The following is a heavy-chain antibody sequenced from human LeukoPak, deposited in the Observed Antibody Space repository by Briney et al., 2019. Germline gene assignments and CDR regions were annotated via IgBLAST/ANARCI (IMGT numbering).Heavy chain of an antibody. Sequence: GESLRLSCAASGFTFSSYWMHWVRQAPGKGLVWVTRINSDGSSTSYADSVKGRFTISRDNAKNTLYLQMNSLRAEDTAVYYCAREYIVVVPAALPNNWFDPWGQGTLVTVSS. D-gene: IGHD2-2*01. V-gene: IGHV3-74*01. CDR3: AREYIVVVPAALPNNWFDP. CDR1: GFTFSSYW. CDR2: INSDGSST. J-gene: IGHJ5*02.